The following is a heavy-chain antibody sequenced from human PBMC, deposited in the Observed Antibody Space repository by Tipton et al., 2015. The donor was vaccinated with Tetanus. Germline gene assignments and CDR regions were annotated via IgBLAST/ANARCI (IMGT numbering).Heavy chain of an antibody. CDR3: ARGDGYHYYYHMDV. J-gene: IGHJ6*04. CDR1: GGSISTYH. Sequence: TLSLTCTVSGGSISTYHWNWIRQSPGKGLEWIGYFFYSGSTNYNPSLKSRVSMAVGTSKNQFSLQLRSVTAADTAVYYCARGDGYHYYYHMDVWGRGTTVTVSS. D-gene: IGHD1-26*01. V-gene: IGHV4-59*01. CDR2: FFYSGST.